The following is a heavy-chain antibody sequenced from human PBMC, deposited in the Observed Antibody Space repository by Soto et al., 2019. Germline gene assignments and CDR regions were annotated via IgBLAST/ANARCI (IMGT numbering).Heavy chain of an antibody. D-gene: IGHD6-13*01. Sequence: RLSCAASGFTFSSYGMHWVRQAPGKGLGWVAVIWYDGSNKYYADSVKGRFTISRDNSKNTLYLQMNSLRAEDTAVYYCARDEIAAAGTLVYWGQGTLVTVSS. CDR2: IWYDGSNK. J-gene: IGHJ4*02. CDR1: GFTFSSYG. CDR3: ARDEIAAAGTLVY. V-gene: IGHV3-33*01.